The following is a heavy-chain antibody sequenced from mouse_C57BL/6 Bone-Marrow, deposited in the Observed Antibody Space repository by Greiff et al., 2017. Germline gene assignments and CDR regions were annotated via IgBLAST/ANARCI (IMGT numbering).Heavy chain of an antibody. Sequence: QVQLQQPGAELVRPGTSVKLSCKASGYTFTSYWMPWVKQRPGQGLEWIGVIDPSDSYTNYNQKFKGKATLTVDTSSSTAYMQLSSLTSEDSAVYYCARGLPREYYFDYWGQGTTLTVSS. V-gene: IGHV1-59*01. CDR1: GYTFTSYW. CDR2: IDPSDSYT. CDR3: ARGLPREYYFDY. J-gene: IGHJ2*01. D-gene: IGHD2-10*01.